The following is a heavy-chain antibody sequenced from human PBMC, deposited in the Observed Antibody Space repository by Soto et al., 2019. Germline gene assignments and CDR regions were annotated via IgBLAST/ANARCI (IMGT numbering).Heavy chain of an antibody. V-gene: IGHV1-69*02. CDR3: ASVVRGGYDAFDI. D-gene: IGHD3-10*01. CDR2: IIPILGIA. Sequence: QVQLVQSGAEVKKPGSSVKVSCKASGGTFSSYTISWVRQAPGQGLEWMGRIIPILGIANYAQKFQGRVTIPADKSTSTAYMELSSLRSEDTAVYYCASVVRGGYDAFDIWGQGTMVTVSS. CDR1: GGTFSSYT. J-gene: IGHJ3*02.